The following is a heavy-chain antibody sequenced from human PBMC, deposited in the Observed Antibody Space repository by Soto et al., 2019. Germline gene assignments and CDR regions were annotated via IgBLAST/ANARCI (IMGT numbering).Heavy chain of an antibody. CDR2: ISYDGNNK. CDR3: ARAGCDGGTCYTLVGLRYGMDV. V-gene: IGHV3-30-3*01. Sequence: QVQLVESGGGVVQPGRSLRLSCAASGFTFSNYAMYWVRQAPGKGLAWVAVISYDGNNKYYADSLKGRFTISRDNSKNTLYLQMNSLRAEDTAVYYCARAGCDGGTCYTLVGLRYGMDVWGQGTTVTVSS. J-gene: IGHJ6*02. CDR1: GFTFSNYA. D-gene: IGHD2-15*01.